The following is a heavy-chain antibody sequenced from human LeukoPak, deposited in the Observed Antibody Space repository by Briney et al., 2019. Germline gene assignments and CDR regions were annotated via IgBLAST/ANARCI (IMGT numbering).Heavy chain of an antibody. J-gene: IGHJ6*02. V-gene: IGHV1-18*01. CDR2: ISAYNGNT. CDR1: GYTFTSYG. Sequence: ASVKVSCKASGYTFTSYGISWVRQAPGQGLEWMGWISAYNGNTNYAQKLQGRVTMTTDTSTSTAYMELRSLRSDDTAVYYCARDLGYYDSSGRWDYGMDVWGQGTTVTVSS. D-gene: IGHD3-22*01. CDR3: ARDLGYYDSSGRWDYGMDV.